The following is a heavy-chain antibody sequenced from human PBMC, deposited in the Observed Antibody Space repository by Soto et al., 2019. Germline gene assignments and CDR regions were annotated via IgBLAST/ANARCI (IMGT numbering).Heavy chain of an antibody. CDR2: IRSKANSYAT. CDR1: GFTFSGSA. Sequence: GGSLRLSCAASGFTFSGSAMHWVRQASGKGLEWVGRIRSKANSYATAYAASVKGRFTISRDDSKNTAYLQMNSLKTEDTAVYYCAREGWSYYACDIWGQGTMVTVSS. V-gene: IGHV3-73*01. D-gene: IGHD3-10*01. J-gene: IGHJ3*02. CDR3: AREGWSYYACDI.